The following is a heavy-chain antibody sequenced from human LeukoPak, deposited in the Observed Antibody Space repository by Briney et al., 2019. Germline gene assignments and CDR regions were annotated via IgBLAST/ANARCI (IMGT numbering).Heavy chain of an antibody. D-gene: IGHD2-15*01. CDR1: GYTFTSYD. V-gene: IGHV1-8*03. Sequence: VASVKVSCKASGYTFTSYDINWVRQATGQGLEWMGWMNPNSGNTGYAQKFQGRVTITRNTSISTAYMELSSLRSEDTAVYYCARDAGGCSGGSCYFQNVDTAMVNYFDYWGQGTLVTVSS. CDR3: ARDAGGCSGGSCYFQNVDTAMVNYFDY. CDR2: MNPNSGNT. J-gene: IGHJ4*02.